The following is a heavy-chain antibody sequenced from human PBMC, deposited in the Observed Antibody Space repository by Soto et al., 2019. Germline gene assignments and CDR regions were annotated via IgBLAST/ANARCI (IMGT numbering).Heavy chain of an antibody. CDR1: GYTFTSYA. V-gene: IGHV1-3*01. Sequence: ASVKVSCKASGYTFTSYAMHWVRQAPGQRLEWMGWINAGNGNTKYSQKFQGRVTITRDTSASTAYMELSSLRSEDTAVYYCAKSDLWFGELPDYWGQGTLVTVSS. D-gene: IGHD3-10*01. CDR2: INAGNGNT. CDR3: AKSDLWFGELPDY. J-gene: IGHJ4*02.